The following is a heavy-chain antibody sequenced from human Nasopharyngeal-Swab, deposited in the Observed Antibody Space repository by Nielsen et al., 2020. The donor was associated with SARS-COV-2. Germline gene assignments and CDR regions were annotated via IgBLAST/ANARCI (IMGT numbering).Heavy chain of an antibody. Sequence: GESLKISCAASEFTMSRNGMHWVRQATGKGLEWVAYISSSSSTSYYADSVKGRFTISRDNPKNSLYLQMNGLRDEDTALYYCARDVAIVGATLENWGQGTLVTVSS. D-gene: IGHD1-26*01. CDR1: EFTMSRNG. J-gene: IGHJ4*02. V-gene: IGHV3-48*02. CDR2: ISSSSSTS. CDR3: ARDVAIVGATLEN.